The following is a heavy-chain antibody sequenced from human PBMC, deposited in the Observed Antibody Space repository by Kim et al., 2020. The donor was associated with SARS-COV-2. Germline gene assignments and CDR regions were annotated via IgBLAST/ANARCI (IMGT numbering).Heavy chain of an antibody. CDR3: ARDPPIVGARRIYGMDV. D-gene: IGHD1-26*01. CDR1: GFTFSSYS. Sequence: GGSLRLSCAASGFTFSSYSMNWVRQAPGKGLEWVSYISSSSSTIYYADSVKGRFTISRDNAKNSLYLQMNSLRDEDTAVYYCARDPPIVGARRIYGMDVWGQGTTVTVSS. J-gene: IGHJ6*02. V-gene: IGHV3-48*02. CDR2: ISSSSSTI.